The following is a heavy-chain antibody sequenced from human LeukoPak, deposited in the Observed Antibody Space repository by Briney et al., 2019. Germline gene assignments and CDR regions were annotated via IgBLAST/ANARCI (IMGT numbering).Heavy chain of an antibody. D-gene: IGHD6-6*01. V-gene: IGHV3-23*01. J-gene: IGHJ4*02. CDR3: AKGRKQLVTYYFDY. CDR1: GFTFSSYA. Sequence: GGSLRLSCAASGFTFSSYAMSWVRQAPGKGLEWVSAISGSGGSTYYADSVKGRSTISRDNSKNTLYLQMNSLRAEDTAVYYCAKGRKQLVTYYFDYWGQGTLVTVSS. CDR2: ISGSGGST.